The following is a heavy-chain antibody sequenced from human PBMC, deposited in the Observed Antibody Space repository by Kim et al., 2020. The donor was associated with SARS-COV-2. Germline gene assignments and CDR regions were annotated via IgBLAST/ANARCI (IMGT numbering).Heavy chain of an antibody. Sequence: GGSLRLSCAASGFTFSSYSMNWVRQAPGKGLEWVSSISSSSSYIYYADSVKGRFTISRDNAKNSLYLQMNSLRAEDTAVYYCASYDSSGYYSSYFDYWGQGTLVTVSS. D-gene: IGHD3-22*01. CDR3: ASYDSSGYYSSYFDY. V-gene: IGHV3-21*01. CDR2: ISSSSSYI. J-gene: IGHJ4*02. CDR1: GFTFSSYS.